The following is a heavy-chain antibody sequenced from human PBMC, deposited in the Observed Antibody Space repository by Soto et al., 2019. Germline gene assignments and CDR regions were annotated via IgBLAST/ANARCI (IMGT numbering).Heavy chain of an antibody. D-gene: IGHD2-15*01. Sequence: EMQLLESGGDLVQPGGSLRLSCAASGFTFSSYAMTWVRQAPGKGLEYISAISGSGATTYYADSMKGRFTVSRDNSKNTLYLQMNSLRAEDTALYYCANDRDDIGMVDAFEIWGQGTRVTVSS. V-gene: IGHV3-23*01. CDR3: ANDRDDIGMVDAFEI. CDR1: GFTFSSYA. J-gene: IGHJ3*02. CDR2: ISGSGATT.